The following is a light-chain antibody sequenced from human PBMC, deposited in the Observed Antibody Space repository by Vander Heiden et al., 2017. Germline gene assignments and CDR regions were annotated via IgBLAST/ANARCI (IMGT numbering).Light chain of an antibody. CDR3: QQSYSTLPLT. CDR2: AES. Sequence: DIQMTQSPSSLSASVGDRVTITCRSSQSISSYLNWDQQIPGKAPKLLLHAESSLQSGVPSRFSGSGSGTDFTLTMRSLKPEDFATYFCQQSYSTLPLTFGGGTKVEIK. J-gene: IGKJ4*01. CDR1: QSISSY. V-gene: IGKV1-39*01.